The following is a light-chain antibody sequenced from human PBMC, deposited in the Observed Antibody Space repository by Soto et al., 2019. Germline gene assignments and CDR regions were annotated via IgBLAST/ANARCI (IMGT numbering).Light chain of an antibody. CDR2: GNN. Sequence: QSVLTQPPSVSGAPGQRVTISCTGSSSNIGAGFDVHWYQQLPGTAPKLLIYGNNNRPSGVPDRFSGSKSGTSASLAITGLQAEDEADYYCQSYDHTLGVIFGGGAKVTVL. J-gene: IGLJ2*01. CDR3: QSYDHTLGVI. CDR1: SSNIGAGFD. V-gene: IGLV1-40*01.